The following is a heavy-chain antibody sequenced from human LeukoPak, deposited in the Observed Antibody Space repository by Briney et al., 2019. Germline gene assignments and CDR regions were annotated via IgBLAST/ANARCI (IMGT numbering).Heavy chain of an antibody. D-gene: IGHD2-8*02. J-gene: IGHJ4*02. CDR2: IYYSGST. CDR3: ARGGGWRNKYFDY. V-gene: IGHV4-31*03. CDR1: GGSINSGGYY. Sequence: PSQTLSLTCTVSGGSINSGGYYWSWIRQHPGKGLEWIGYIYYSGSTYYNPSLKSRVSISLDTSKNQFSLKLSSVTAADTAVYYRARGGGWRNKYFDYWGQGTLVTVSS.